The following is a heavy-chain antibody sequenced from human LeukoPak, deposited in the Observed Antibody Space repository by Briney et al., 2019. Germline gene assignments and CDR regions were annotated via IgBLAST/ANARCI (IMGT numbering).Heavy chain of an antibody. V-gene: IGHV3-48*04. J-gene: IGHJ5*02. CDR2: ISSGSSTI. D-gene: IGHD2-15*01. CDR3: ARGCSGGSCYESKFDP. Sequence: PGGSLRLSCAASGFTFSSYSMNWVRQAPGKGLEWVAYISSGSSTIYYADSVKGRFTISRDNAKNSLYLQMNSLRAEDTAVYYCARGCSGGSCYESKFDPWGQGTLVTVSS. CDR1: GFTFSSYS.